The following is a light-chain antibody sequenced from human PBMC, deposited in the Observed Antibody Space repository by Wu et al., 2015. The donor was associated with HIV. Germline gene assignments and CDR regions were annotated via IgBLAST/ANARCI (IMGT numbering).Light chain of an antibody. CDR3: QDREF. V-gene: IGKV3-20*01. CDR1: QGVSS. J-gene: IGKJ2*01. Sequence: TQSPDTLSLSPGETGTLYCRASQGVSSLAWFQKKPGQAPRLLIFDTSRRATGIPDRFVGSGSWPNFFLTINRLDPEDFAMYLCQDREFFGQGTKLE. CDR2: DTS.